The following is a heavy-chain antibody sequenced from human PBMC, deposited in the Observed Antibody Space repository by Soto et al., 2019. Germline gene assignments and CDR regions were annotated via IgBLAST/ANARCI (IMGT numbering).Heavy chain of an antibody. CDR3: AIEKVVATSGHVSDI. CDR2: IMPGSSHI. D-gene: IGHD1-26*01. CDR1: GVNIIDYS. Sequence: XSLRLSNTASGVNIIDYSGNWIRQKTGKGLEWVSYIMPGSSHIYYADSVKGRFTISRDNAKNSLYLQMNSLRAEDTAVYYCAIEKVVATSGHVSDIWGQGTTVIVTS. V-gene: IGHV3-48*01. J-gene: IGHJ6*01.